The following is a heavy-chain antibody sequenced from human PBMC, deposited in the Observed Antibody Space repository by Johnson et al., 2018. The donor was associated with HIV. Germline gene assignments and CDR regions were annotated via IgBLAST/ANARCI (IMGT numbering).Heavy chain of an antibody. V-gene: IGHV3-30*02. J-gene: IGHJ3*02. CDR1: GFTFSSYG. CDR3: ARAMYTSGWSYDAFDI. D-gene: IGHD6-19*01. Sequence: VQLVESGGGVVQPGGSLRLSCAASGFTFSSYGIHWVRQAPGKGLEWVSFIRYDGSNKYYADSVKGRFTISRDNAKNSLYLQMNSLRAEDTAVYYCARAMYTSGWSYDAFDIWGQGTMVTVSS. CDR2: IRYDGSNK.